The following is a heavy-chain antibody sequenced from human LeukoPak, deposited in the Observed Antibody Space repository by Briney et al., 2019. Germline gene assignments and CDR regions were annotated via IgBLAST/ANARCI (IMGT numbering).Heavy chain of an antibody. CDR2: ISSSSSYI. CDR1: GFTFSSYS. Sequence: GGSLRLSCAASGFTFSSYSMNWVRQAPGKGLEWVSSISSSSSYIYYADSVKGRFTISRDNAKNSLYLQMNSLRAEDTAVYYCARDLSDDAFDIWGRGTMVTVSS. V-gene: IGHV3-21*01. CDR3: ARDLSDDAFDI. J-gene: IGHJ3*02. D-gene: IGHD6-25*01.